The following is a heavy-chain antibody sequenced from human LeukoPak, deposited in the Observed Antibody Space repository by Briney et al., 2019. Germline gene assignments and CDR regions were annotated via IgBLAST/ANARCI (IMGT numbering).Heavy chain of an antibody. D-gene: IGHD3-10*01. CDR3: ARHRAYGSGSYSPYCFDY. Sequence: SETLSLTCTISGDSISSSGYYGVWIRQPPGKGLEWIGNIYYSGSTDYSPSLQSRVTISLDTSRNQFSLNLRSVTAADTAVYYCARHRAYGSGSYSPYCFDYWGQGTRVTVSS. CDR1: GDSISSSGYY. CDR2: IYYSGST. V-gene: IGHV4-39*01. J-gene: IGHJ4*02.